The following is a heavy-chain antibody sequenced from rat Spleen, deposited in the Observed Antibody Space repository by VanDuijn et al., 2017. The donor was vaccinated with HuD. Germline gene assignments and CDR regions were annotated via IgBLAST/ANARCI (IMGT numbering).Heavy chain of an antibody. Sequence: EVQLVESGGGLVRPGRSLKLSCAASGFSFSNYGMAWVCQAPTKGLEWVATITYDGSSTYYRDSVKGRFTIARDNAKSNLYLKMNSLRSEDTATYYCTRGGYTTDYYYYFDYWGQGVMVTVSS. V-gene: IGHV5-29*01. CDR1: GFSFSNYG. CDR3: TRGGYTTDYYYYFDY. J-gene: IGHJ2*01. CDR2: ITYDGSST. D-gene: IGHD1-6*01.